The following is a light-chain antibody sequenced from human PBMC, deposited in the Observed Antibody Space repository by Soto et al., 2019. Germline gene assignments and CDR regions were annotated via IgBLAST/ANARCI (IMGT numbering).Light chain of an antibody. V-gene: IGKV3-20*01. Sequence: EIVLTQSPGTLSLSPGERATLSCRSSHSVSSNYLAWYQQKPGQAPRLLIYDVSSRATGIPDRFSGSGSGTDFTLTISRLEPEDFAVYYCQQYGISRTFGQGTKVEIK. CDR3: QQYGISRT. CDR2: DVS. CDR1: HSVSSNY. J-gene: IGKJ1*01.